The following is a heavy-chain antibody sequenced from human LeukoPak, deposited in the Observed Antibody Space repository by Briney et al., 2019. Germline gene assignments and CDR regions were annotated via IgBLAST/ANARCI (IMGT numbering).Heavy chain of an antibody. Sequence: SETLSLTCTVSGGSISSYYWSWIRQPPGKGLEWIGYIYYSGSTNYNPSLKRRVTISVDTSKNQFSLKLSSVTAADTAVYYCARSGDSYGRTRTYFDYWGQGTLVTVSS. J-gene: IGHJ4*02. CDR2: IYYSGST. CDR3: ARSGDSYGRTRTYFDY. V-gene: IGHV4-59*01. CDR1: GGSISSYY. D-gene: IGHD5-18*01.